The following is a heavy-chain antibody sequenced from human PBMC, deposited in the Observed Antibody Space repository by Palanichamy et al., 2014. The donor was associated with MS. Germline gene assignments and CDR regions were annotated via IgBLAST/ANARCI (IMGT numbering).Heavy chain of an antibody. J-gene: IGHJ4*02. CDR2: INHSGDT. CDR1: GGSFSGYY. Sequence: QVQLQQWGAGLLKPSETLSLTCAVYGGSFSGYYWTWIRQPPGKGLEWIAEINHSGDTNYSPSLKSRVTISVGTSKNQFSLHLRSVTAADTAVYYCARVAIITGRQFIGRSREKKDYLDSWGQGSLVSVSS. CDR3: ARVAIITGRQFIGRSREKKDYLDS. V-gene: IGHV4-34*01. D-gene: IGHD1-20*01.